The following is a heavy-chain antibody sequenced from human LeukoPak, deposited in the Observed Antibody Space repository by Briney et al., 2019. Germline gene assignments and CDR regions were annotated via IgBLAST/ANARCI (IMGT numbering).Heavy chain of an antibody. CDR1: GGSISSHY. D-gene: IGHD2-2*01. Sequence: PSETLSLTCTVSGGSISSHYWSWIRQPPGKGLEWIGYMYHSGSTNYNPSLKSRVTISVDTSKNQFSLKLSSVTAADTAVYYCARHSAHASTNDAFDIWAKGQWSPSLQ. CDR3: ARHSAHASTNDAFDI. V-gene: IGHV4-59*11. J-gene: IGHJ3*02. CDR2: MYHSGST.